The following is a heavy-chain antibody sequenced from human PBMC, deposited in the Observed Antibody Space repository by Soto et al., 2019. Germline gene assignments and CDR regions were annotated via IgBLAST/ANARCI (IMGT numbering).Heavy chain of an antibody. CDR2: IKSRALGGTT. V-gene: IGHV3-15*07. D-gene: IGHD3-3*01. Sequence: PGGSLRHCFAGGEIVFSDARRNMIRHVQGKGLEWVGRIKSRALGGTTDFAAPVRGRFAITRDDSRNVAYMQMNSLHTEDTAVYYCYTDSYSAMGVVRFEYWGHGSLVTVSS. J-gene: IGHJ4*01. CDR3: YTDSYSAMGVVRFEY. CDR1: EIVFSDAR.